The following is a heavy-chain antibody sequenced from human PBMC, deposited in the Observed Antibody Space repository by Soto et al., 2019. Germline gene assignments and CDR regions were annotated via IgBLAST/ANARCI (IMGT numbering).Heavy chain of an antibody. CDR1: GFSFSNYA. CDR3: VRDDRWAFDF. Sequence: EVQLVESGGGLVQPGGSRRVSCAASGFSFSNYAMNWVRQAPGKGLEWVSYISIGSGSIFYADSVKGRFTISRDDAKNSLYMQMDTLRDEDTAVYYSVRDDRWAFDFWGKGTMVTVSS. D-gene: IGHD3-22*01. CDR2: ISIGSGSI. J-gene: IGHJ3*01. V-gene: IGHV3-48*02.